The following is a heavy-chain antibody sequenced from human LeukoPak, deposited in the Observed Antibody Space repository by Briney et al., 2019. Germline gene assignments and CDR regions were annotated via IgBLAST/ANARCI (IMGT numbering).Heavy chain of an antibody. D-gene: IGHD5-12*01. CDR2: IYYSGST. CDR3: VRGVFYRGYDPLYFDY. J-gene: IGHJ4*02. V-gene: IGHV4-31*03. CDR1: GGSISSGGYY. Sequence: SEALSLTCTVSGGSISSGGYYWSWIRQHPGKGLEWIGYIYYSGSTYYNPSLKSRVTISVDTSKNQFSLKLSSVTAADTAVYYCVRGVFYRGYDPLYFDYWGQGTLVTVSS.